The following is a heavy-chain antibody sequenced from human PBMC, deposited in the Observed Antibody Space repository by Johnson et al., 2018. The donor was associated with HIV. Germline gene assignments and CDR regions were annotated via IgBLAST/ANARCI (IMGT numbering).Heavy chain of an antibody. CDR1: GFTVSSNY. D-gene: IGHD3-9*01. CDR2: ISYDGNNK. Sequence: VQLVESGGGLIQPGGSLRLSCAASGFTVSSNYMSWVRQAPGKGLEWVAVISYDGNNKYSADSVKGRFTISRDNSKNAVYLQMNSLRAEDTAVYYCARGYILTGYSGGFDVWGRGTLVTVSS. CDR3: ARGYILTGYSGGFDV. V-gene: IGHV3-30*03. J-gene: IGHJ3*01.